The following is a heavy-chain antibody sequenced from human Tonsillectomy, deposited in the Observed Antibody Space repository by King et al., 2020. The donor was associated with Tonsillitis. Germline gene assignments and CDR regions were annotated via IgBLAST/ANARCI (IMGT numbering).Heavy chain of an antibody. CDR1: GFNVSSNY. J-gene: IGHJ3*02. CDR2: IYSGGST. V-gene: IGHV3-66*01. Sequence: DVQLVESGGGLVQPGGSLRLSCAASGFNVSSNYMSWVRQAPGKGLEWVSVIYSGGSTYYADSVKGRFTISRDNSKNTLYLQMNSLRTEDTAVYYCARDMGYYDSSGYYSEHAFDIWGQGTMVTVSS. D-gene: IGHD3-22*01. CDR3: ARDMGYYDSSGYYSEHAFDI.